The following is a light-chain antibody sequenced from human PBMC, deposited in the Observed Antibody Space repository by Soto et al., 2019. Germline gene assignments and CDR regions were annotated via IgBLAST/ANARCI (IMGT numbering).Light chain of an antibody. CDR2: GGI. Sequence: QSVLAQPASVSGSPGQSIAISCAGTSNDVGSYNLVSWYQHHPCKAPKLMIYGGIKRPSGVFDRFSGSKSGNTASPTISGLQAEDEADYYCCSFAGNSNYVFGTGTKVTVL. J-gene: IGLJ1*01. CDR3: CSFAGNSNYV. V-gene: IGLV2-23*01. CDR1: SNDVGSYNL.